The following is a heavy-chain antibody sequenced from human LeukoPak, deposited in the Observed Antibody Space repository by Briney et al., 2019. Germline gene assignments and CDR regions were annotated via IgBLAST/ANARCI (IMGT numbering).Heavy chain of an antibody. V-gene: IGHV4-59*08. J-gene: IGHJ4*02. Sequence: SETLSLTCTVSGGSISSYYWSWIRQPPGKGLEWIGYIYYSGSTNYNPSLKSRVTISVDTSKNQFSLKLSSVTAADTAVYYCARLRRDGYNWEKMIHYFDYWGQGTLVTVSS. CDR2: IYYSGST. D-gene: IGHD5-24*01. CDR3: ARLRRDGYNWEKMIHYFDY. CDR1: GGSISSYY.